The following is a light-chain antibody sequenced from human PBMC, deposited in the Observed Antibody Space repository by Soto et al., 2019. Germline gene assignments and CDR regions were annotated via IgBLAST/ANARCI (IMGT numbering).Light chain of an antibody. J-gene: IGKJ1*01. CDR3: QQCGDSPWT. CDR2: GAS. CDR1: QSVSSK. V-gene: IGKV3-15*01. Sequence: EIVMTQSPATLSVSPGERATLSCRASQSVSSKFAWYQQKPGQAPRLLISGASTRATGIPDRFSGSGSGTDFTLTISRLEPEDFAVYYCQQCGDSPWTFGQGTKVDIK.